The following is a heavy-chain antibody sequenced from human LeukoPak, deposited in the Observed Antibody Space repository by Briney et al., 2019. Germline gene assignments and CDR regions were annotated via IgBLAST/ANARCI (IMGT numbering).Heavy chain of an antibody. Sequence: PSETLSLTCAVYGGSFSGYYWSWIRQPPGKGLEWIGEINHSGSTNYNPSLKSRVTISVDTSKNHFSLKLSSVTAADTAVYYCARGRRMAAPYFDYWGQGTLITVSS. CDR1: GGSFSGYY. CDR3: ARGRRMAAPYFDY. J-gene: IGHJ4*02. V-gene: IGHV4-34*01. D-gene: IGHD6-6*01. CDR2: INHSGST.